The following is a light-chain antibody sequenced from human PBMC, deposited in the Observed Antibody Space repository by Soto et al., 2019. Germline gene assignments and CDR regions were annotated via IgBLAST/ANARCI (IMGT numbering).Light chain of an antibody. Sequence: QAVVTQPPSTSGTPGQRVTISCSGSSSNIGSNTVHWYQQIPGTAPKLLIYTNNQRSSGVSDRFSGSKSDTSASLVISGLQSEDEADYYCATWDNGLPGVVFGGGTKVTVL. V-gene: IGLV1-44*01. J-gene: IGLJ2*01. CDR1: SSNIGSNT. CDR2: TNN. CDR3: ATWDNGLPGVV.